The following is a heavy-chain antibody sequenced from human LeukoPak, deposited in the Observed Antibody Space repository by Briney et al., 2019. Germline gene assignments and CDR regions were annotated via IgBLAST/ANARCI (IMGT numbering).Heavy chain of an antibody. Sequence: SETLSLTCAVYGGSFSGYYWSWIRQPPGKGLGWIGEINHSGSTNYNPSLKSRVTISVDTSKNQFSLKLSSVTAADTAVYYCARLSPSAYGSGSYQRYYYYMDIWGKGTTVTISS. J-gene: IGHJ6*03. CDR3: ARLSPSAYGSGSYQRYYYYMDI. CDR1: GGSFSGYY. V-gene: IGHV4-34*01. D-gene: IGHD3-10*01. CDR2: INHSGST.